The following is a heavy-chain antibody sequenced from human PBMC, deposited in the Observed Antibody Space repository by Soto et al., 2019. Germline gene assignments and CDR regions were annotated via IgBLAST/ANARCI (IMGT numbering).Heavy chain of an antibody. CDR3: TTGSNEGY. D-gene: IGHD1-1*01. CDR1: GFSFSSAW. V-gene: IGHV3-15*07. J-gene: IGHJ4*02. CDR2: IRTKPEGETT. Sequence: EVQLLESGGGLVKPGGSLRLSCAASGFSFSSAWMNWVRLAPGKGLEWVGRIRTKPEGETTDYPAPVKGRFTISRDDSKTTLYLQMTSLKIEDTAVYYCTTGSNEGYWGQGTLVTVSS.